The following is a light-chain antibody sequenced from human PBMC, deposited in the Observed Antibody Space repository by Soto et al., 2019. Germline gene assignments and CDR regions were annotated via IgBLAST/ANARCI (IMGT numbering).Light chain of an antibody. CDR3: LQDYTYPWT. CDR2: AAS. V-gene: IGKV1-5*01. Sequence: DIQMTQFPSTLSASVGDRVTITCRASQTISSWLAWYQQKPGKAPKLLIYAASTLESGVSSRFSGRGSGTEFTLTINSLQPEDFATYYCLQDYTYPWTFGQGTKVDI. CDR1: QTISSW. J-gene: IGKJ1*01.